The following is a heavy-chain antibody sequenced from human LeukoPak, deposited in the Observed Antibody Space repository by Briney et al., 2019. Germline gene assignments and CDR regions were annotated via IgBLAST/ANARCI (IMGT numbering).Heavy chain of an antibody. CDR3: ARGSYSSSWKTFDY. CDR1: GFTVSDYY. J-gene: IGHJ4*02. V-gene: IGHV3-11*04. Sequence: GGSPRLSCAASGFTVSDYYMTWIRQAPGKGLDWVSYISFSGSTIYYADSVKGRFIISRDTAKNSLYLQMNSLRADDTAMYYCARGSYSSSWKTFDYWGQGTLVTVSS. CDR2: ISFSGSTI. D-gene: IGHD6-13*01.